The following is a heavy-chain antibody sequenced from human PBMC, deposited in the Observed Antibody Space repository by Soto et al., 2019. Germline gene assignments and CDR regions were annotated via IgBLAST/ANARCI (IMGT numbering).Heavy chain of an antibody. CDR2: IYYSGST. CDR3: ARTRGGGVAGLIDWYFDL. D-gene: IGHD6-19*01. CDR1: GGSISSGDYY. Sequence: QVQLQESGPGLVKPSQTLSLTCTVSGGSISSGDYYWSWIRQHPGKGLEWIGYIYYSGSTYYNPSLTSGVTISVDTSKNQFSLKLSSVTAADTAVYYCARTRGGGVAGLIDWYFDLWGRGTLVTVSS. V-gene: IGHV4-31*03. J-gene: IGHJ2*01.